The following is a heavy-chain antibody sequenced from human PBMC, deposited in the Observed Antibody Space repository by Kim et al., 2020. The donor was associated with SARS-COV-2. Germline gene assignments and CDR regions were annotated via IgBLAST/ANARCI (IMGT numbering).Heavy chain of an antibody. CDR1: GGSISSSSYY. CDR2: IYYSGST. V-gene: IGHV4-39*01. Sequence: SETLSLTCTVSGGSISSSSYYWGWIRQPPGKGLEWIGSIYYSGSTYYNPSLKSRVTISVDTSKNQFSLKLSSVTAADTAVYYCARQRGDFWSGYYNWFDPWGQGTLVTVSS. CDR3: ARQRGDFWSGYYNWFDP. D-gene: IGHD3-3*01. J-gene: IGHJ5*02.